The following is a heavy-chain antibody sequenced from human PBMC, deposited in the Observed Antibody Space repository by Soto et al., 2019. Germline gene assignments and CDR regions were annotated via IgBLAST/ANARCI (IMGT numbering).Heavy chain of an antibody. V-gene: IGHV4-61*01. D-gene: IGHD4-17*01. J-gene: IGHJ4*02. CDR1: GGSVSDKTYY. CDR3: ARTTAVPNTLRSRYFFDY. CDR2: VYYSGTT. Sequence: PSETLSLTCSVYGGSVSDKTYYWSWIRQPPXKRLEWIGYVYYSGTTNYNPSLKSRVTISVDLSKNRFSLRLSSVTTADTALYYCARTTAVPNTLRSRYFFDYWGQGTLVTVSS.